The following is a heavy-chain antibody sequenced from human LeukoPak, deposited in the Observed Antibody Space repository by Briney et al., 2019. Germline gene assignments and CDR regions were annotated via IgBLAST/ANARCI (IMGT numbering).Heavy chain of an antibody. Sequence: PSETLSLTCTVSGGSVSNGSYYWGWIRQPPGKGLEWIGSIYHSGSTYYNPSLKSRVTISVDTSKNQFSLKLRSVTAADTAVYYCARLTRITMIADYWGQGTLVTVSS. CDR1: GGSVSNGSYY. V-gene: IGHV4-39*01. D-gene: IGHD3-22*01. CDR2: IYHSGST. J-gene: IGHJ4*02. CDR3: ARLTRITMIADY.